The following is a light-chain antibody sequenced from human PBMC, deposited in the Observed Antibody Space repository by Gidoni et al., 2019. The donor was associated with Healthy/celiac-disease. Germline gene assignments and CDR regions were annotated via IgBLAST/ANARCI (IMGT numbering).Light chain of an antibody. CDR2: KAS. CDR1: LSISTW. J-gene: IGKJ1*01. CDR3: QQYNSS. Sequence: DIQMTQSPSTLSASVGNRVTTTCRASLSISTWLDWYQQKPGKAPNLLTYKASSLESGVPTRFSGSRSGTEFTLTISSLQPDDFATYYCQQYNSSFGQGTKVEIK. V-gene: IGKV1-5*03.